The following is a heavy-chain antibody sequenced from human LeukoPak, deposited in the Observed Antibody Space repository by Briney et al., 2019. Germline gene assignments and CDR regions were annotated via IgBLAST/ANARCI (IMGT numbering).Heavy chain of an antibody. CDR1: GFTFSTYW. V-gene: IGHV3-74*01. CDR3: AKDLRE. D-gene: IGHD1-26*01. J-gene: IGHJ4*02. Sequence: GGSLRLSCAASGFTFSTYWMHWVRQAPGKGLVWVSRINSDGSSKDYADSVKGRFSISRDNSKSTLYLQMNSLRDEDTAVYYCAKDLREWGQGTLVTVSS. CDR2: INSDGSSK.